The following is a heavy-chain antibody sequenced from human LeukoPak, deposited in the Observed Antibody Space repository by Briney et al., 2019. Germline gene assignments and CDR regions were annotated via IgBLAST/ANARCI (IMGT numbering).Heavy chain of an antibody. CDR2: IYHSGST. D-gene: IGHD6-19*01. Sequence: SETLSLTCAVSGGSISSSNWWSWVRQPPGKGLEWIGEIYHSGSTNYNPSLKSRVTISVDKSKNQFSLKLSSVTAADTAVYYCARVGIAVAEGGDYWGQGTLVTVSP. V-gene: IGHV4-4*02. CDR3: ARVGIAVAEGGDY. CDR1: GGSISSSNW. J-gene: IGHJ4*02.